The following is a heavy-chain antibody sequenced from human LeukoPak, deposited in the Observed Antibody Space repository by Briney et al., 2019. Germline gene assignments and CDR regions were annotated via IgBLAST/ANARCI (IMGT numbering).Heavy chain of an antibody. D-gene: IGHD3-16*02. CDR3: ARGPQYYDYVWGSYRIPDY. Sequence: GGSLRLSCTASGFTFGDYTVTWFRQAPGKGLEWVAVISYDGSNKYYADSVKGRFTISRDNSKNTLYLQMNSLRAEDTAVYYCARGPQYYDYVWGSYRIPDYWGQGTLVTVSS. CDR2: ISYDGSNK. J-gene: IGHJ4*02. V-gene: IGHV3-30-3*01. CDR1: GFTFGDYT.